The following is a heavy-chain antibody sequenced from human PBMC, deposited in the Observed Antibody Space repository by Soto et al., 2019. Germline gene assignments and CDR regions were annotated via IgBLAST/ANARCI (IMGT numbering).Heavy chain of an antibody. D-gene: IGHD6-6*01. CDR2: INHSGST. J-gene: IGHJ5*02. CDR3: ARGSRQGVPFDP. CDR1: GGSFSGYY. Sequence: QVQLQQWGAGLLKPSETLSLTCAVYGGSFSGYYWSWIRQPPGKGLEWIGEINHSGSTNYNPSLKSRATISVDTSKNQFSLKLSSVTAADTAVYYCARGSRQGVPFDPWGQGTLVTVSS. V-gene: IGHV4-34*01.